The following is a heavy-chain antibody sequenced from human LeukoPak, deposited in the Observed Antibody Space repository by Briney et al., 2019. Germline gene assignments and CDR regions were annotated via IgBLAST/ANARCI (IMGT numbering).Heavy chain of an antibody. CDR1: GFTFSSYE. Sequence: GGSLRLSCAASGFTFSSYEMSWVRQTPGKGLEWVSYISSSGSTIYYADSVKGRFTISRDNAKNSLYLQMNSLRAEDTAVYYCARDAYYYGSGSYSPKFDYWGQGTLVTVSS. CDR2: ISSSGSTI. CDR3: ARDAYYYGSGSYSPKFDY. J-gene: IGHJ4*02. D-gene: IGHD3-10*01. V-gene: IGHV3-48*03.